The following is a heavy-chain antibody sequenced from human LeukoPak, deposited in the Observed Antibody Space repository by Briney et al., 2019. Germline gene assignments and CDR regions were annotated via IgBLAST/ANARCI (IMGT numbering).Heavy chain of an antibody. CDR2: FDPEDGET. V-gene: IGHV1-24*01. Sequence: ASVKVSRKVSGYTLTELSMHWVRQAPGKGLEWMGGFDPEDGETIYAQKFQGRVTMTEDTSTDTAYMELSSLRSEDTAVYYCATGMSMGSGSSVRYWGQGTLVTVSS. J-gene: IGHJ4*02. D-gene: IGHD1-26*01. CDR3: ATGMSMGSGSSVRY. CDR1: GYTLTELS.